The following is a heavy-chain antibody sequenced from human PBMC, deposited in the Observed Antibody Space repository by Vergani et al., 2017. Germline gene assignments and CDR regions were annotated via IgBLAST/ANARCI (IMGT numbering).Heavy chain of an antibody. CDR1: GGSISSHY. Sequence: QVQLQESGPGLVKPSETLSLTCTVSGGSISSHYWSWIRQPPGKGLEWIGYIYYSGSTNYNPSLNSRVTISVDTSKNQFSLKLSSVTAADTAVYYCARLRRGYSYGWGNWFDPWGQGTLVTVSS. J-gene: IGHJ5*02. D-gene: IGHD5-18*01. V-gene: IGHV4-59*11. CDR3: ARLRRGYSYGWGNWFDP. CDR2: IYYSGST.